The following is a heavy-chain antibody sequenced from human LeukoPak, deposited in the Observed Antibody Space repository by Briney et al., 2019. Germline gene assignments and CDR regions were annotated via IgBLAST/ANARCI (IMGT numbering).Heavy chain of an antibody. V-gene: IGHV4-59*04. CDR3: SSLYNYYYFIDV. Sequence: PSETLSLTCTVSGGSISTYYWSWIRQPPGKGLECIGTIFYSGSTYYNPSLKSRVTMSVDTSKNQFSLKLSSVTAADAAVYYCSSLYNYYYFIDVWGQGTTVTVSS. CDR1: GGSISTYY. CDR2: IFYSGST. D-gene: IGHD6-6*01. J-gene: IGHJ6*02.